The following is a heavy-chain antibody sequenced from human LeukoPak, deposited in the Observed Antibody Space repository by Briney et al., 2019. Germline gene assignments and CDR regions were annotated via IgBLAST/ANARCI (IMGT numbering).Heavy chain of an antibody. CDR3: ARGASRISWPGIDY. J-gene: IGHJ4*02. V-gene: IGHV3-53*01. D-gene: IGHD3-3*02. Sequence: RGSLTLSCAASGFTVSSNLMTWVRQSPGRGLEWLSSSYSAGATYYADSVKGRFTISRDHSNNSVSLQMTNLRVEDTAIYYCARGASRISWPGIDYWGQGTLVTVSS. CDR1: GFTVSSNL. CDR2: SYSAGAT.